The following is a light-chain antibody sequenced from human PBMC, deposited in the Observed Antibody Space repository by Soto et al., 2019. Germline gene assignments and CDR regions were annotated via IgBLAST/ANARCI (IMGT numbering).Light chain of an antibody. CDR3: QSYDSSLSGWL. CDR2: GDS. CDR1: SSNIGAGYN. J-gene: IGLJ3*02. Sequence: QSVLTQPPSVSGAPGQRVTISCTGSSSNIGAGYNVHWYQQVPGTAPKLLIYGDSNRPSGVPDRFCGSKSGTSASLAITGLQAEDEADYSCQSYDSSLSGWLFGGGTQLTVL. V-gene: IGLV1-40*01.